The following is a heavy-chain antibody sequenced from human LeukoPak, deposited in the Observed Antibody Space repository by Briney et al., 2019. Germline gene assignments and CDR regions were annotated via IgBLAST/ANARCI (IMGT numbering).Heavy chain of an antibody. Sequence: GGSLRLSCAASGFPFSSYAMSWVRQAPGKGLEWVSAISGSGGSTYYADSVKGRFTISRDNSKNTLYLQMNSLRAEDTAVYYCAKNELAVVVAATLYYFDYWGQGTLVTVSS. CDR3: AKNELAVVVAATLYYFDY. CDR1: GFPFSSYA. J-gene: IGHJ4*02. CDR2: ISGSGGST. V-gene: IGHV3-23*01. D-gene: IGHD2-15*01.